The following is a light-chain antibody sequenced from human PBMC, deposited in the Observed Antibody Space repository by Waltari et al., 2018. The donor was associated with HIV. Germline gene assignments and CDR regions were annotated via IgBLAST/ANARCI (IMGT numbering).Light chain of an antibody. V-gene: IGLV2-11*01. CDR1: SSDVGGYNY. CDR2: DVS. Sequence: QSALTQPRSVSGSPGQSVTISCTGTSSDVGGYNYVSWYQQHPGKPPKLMIYDVSKRPSGGPDRFSGSKSGNTASLTISGLQAEDEADYYCCSYAGSYTFYVFGTGTKVTVL. CDR3: CSYAGSYTFYV. J-gene: IGLJ1*01.